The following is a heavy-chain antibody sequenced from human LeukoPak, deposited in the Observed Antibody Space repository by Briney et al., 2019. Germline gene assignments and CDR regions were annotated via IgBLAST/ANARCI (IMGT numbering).Heavy chain of an antibody. D-gene: IGHD2-8*01. CDR3: AAMYTSSHS. CDR2: INHSGST. J-gene: IGHJ5*02. V-gene: IGHV4-34*01. Sequence: PSETLSLTCAVYGGSFSGYYWSWIRQPPGKGLEWIGEINHSGSTNYNPSLKSRLIISVDTSKNQFSLKVISVTAADTAVYYCAAMYTSSHSWGQGTLVTVSS. CDR1: GGSFSGYY.